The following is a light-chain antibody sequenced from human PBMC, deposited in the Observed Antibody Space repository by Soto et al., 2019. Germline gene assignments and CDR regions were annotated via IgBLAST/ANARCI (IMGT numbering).Light chain of an antibody. CDR1: QSVLYSSNNKNY. CDR3: QQYYSTPRT. V-gene: IGKV4-1*01. Sequence: DIVMTQSPDSLAESLGERATINCKSSQSVLYSSNNKNYLAWYQQKPGQPPKLLIYWASTRESGVPDRFSGCGSGTDFTLTISSLQAEDVAVYYCQQYYSTPRTFGQGTKVEIK. J-gene: IGKJ1*01. CDR2: WAS.